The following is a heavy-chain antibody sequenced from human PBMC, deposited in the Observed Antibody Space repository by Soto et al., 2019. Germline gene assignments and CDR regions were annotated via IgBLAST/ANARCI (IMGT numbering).Heavy chain of an antibody. J-gene: IGHJ6*03. D-gene: IGHD2-2*01. V-gene: IGHV4-59*12. CDR3: ARGRICSSTSCYRGYYYYYYMDV. CDR2: IYYSGST. CDR1: GGSISSYY. Sequence: SETLSLTCTVSGGSISSYYWSWIRQPPGKGLEWIGYIYYSGSTNYNPSLKSRVTISVDTSKNQFSLKLSSVTAADTAVYYCARGRICSSTSCYRGYYYYYYMDVWGKGTTVTVSS.